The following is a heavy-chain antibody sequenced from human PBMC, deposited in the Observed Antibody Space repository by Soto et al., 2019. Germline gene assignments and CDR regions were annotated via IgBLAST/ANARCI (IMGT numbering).Heavy chain of an antibody. CDR3: ARDTKYYYDSSGYYPSGWFDP. J-gene: IGHJ5*02. CDR2: IIPIFGTA. D-gene: IGHD3-22*01. CDR1: GGTFGSYA. V-gene: IGHV1-69*06. Sequence: QVQLVQSGAEVKKPGSSVKVSCKASGGTFGSYAISWVRQAPGQGLEWMGGIIPIFGTANYAQKFQGRVTITADKSTSTAYMELSSLRSEDMAVYYCARDTKYYYDSSGYYPSGWFDPWGQGTLVTVSS.